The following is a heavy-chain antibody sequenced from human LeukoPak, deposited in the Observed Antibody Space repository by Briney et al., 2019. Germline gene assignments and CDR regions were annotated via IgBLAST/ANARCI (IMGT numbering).Heavy chain of an antibody. CDR2: ISAYNGNT. Sequence: ASVKVSCKASGYTFTSYGISWVRQAPGQGLEWMGWISAYNGNTNYAQKLQGRVTMTTDTSTSTAYMELRSLRSDDTAVYYCARSYGLMVTTLNFDYWGQGTLVTVSS. J-gene: IGHJ4*02. D-gene: IGHD4-17*01. CDR3: ARSYGLMVTTLNFDY. V-gene: IGHV1-18*01. CDR1: GYTFTSYG.